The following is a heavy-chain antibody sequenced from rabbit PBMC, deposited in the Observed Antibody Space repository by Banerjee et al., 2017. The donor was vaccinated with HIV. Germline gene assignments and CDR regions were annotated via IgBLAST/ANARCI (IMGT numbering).Heavy chain of an antibody. CDR2: IYTSSSNT. Sequence: QQQLEESGGGLVKPGGTLTLTCKASGFSFSSSYYMCWVRQAPGKGLELIACIYTSSSNTWYASWVNGRFTISRSTSLNTVTLQMTSLTAADTATYFCARDAYVDVGWATYFGLWGQGTLVTVS. J-gene: IGHJ4*01. CDR1: GFSFSSSYY. D-gene: IGHD6-1*01. V-gene: IGHV1S43*01. CDR3: ARDAYVDVGWATYFGL.